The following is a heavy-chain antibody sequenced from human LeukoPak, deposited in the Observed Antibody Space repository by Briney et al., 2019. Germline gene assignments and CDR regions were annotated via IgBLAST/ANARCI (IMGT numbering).Heavy chain of an antibody. V-gene: IGHV1-18*01. Sequence: ASVKVSCKASGYTFTSYGISWVRQAPGQGLEWMGWISAYNGNTNYAQKLQGRVTMTTDTSTSTAYMELRSLRSDDTAVYYCARDGCSGGSCYPDKAYYYYYMDVWGKGTTVTVSS. CDR1: GYTFTSYG. CDR2: ISAYNGNT. J-gene: IGHJ6*03. CDR3: ARDGCSGGSCYPDKAYYYYYMDV. D-gene: IGHD2-15*01.